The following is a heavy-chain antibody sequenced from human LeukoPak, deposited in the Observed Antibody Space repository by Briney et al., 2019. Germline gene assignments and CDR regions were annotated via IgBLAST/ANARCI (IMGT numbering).Heavy chain of an antibody. D-gene: IGHD6-13*01. V-gene: IGHV1-2*02. CDR3: ARVSGAGTVIDY. CDR1: GYTFTGYY. J-gene: IGHJ4*02. CDR2: INPNSGGT. Sequence: ASVKVFCKASGYTFTGYYMHWVRQAPGQGPEWMGWINPNSGGTNYAQKFQGTVTMTRDTSISTAYMELSRLRSDDTAVYFCARVSGAGTVIDYWGQGTLVTVSS.